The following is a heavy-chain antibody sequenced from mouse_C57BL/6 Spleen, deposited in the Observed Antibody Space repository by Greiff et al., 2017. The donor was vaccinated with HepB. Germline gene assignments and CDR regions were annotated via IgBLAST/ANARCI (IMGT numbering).Heavy chain of an antibody. V-gene: IGHV5-17*01. Sequence: EVQLQESGGGLVKPGGSLKLSCAASGFTFSDYGMHWVRQAPEKGLEWVAYISSGSSTIYYADTVKGRFTISRDNAKNTLFLQMTSLRSEDTAMYYCARSYYYGSSWYFDVWGTGTTVTVSS. D-gene: IGHD1-1*01. CDR2: ISSGSSTI. CDR1: GFTFSDYG. J-gene: IGHJ1*03. CDR3: ARSYYYGSSWYFDV.